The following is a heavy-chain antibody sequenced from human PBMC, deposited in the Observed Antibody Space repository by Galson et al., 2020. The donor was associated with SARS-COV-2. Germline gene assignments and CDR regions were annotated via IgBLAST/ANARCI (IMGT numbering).Heavy chain of an antibody. D-gene: IGHD3-16*01. CDR3: ARGGSSLKNWFDP. J-gene: IGHJ5*02. CDR1: GFTFSSYS. V-gene: IGHV3-21*01. CDR2: ISSSSSYI. Sequence: GGSLRLSCAASGFTFSSYSMNWVRQAPGKGLEWVSSISSSSSYIYYADSVKGRFTISRDNAKNSLYLQMNSLRAEDTAVYYCARGGSSLKNWFDPWGQGTLVTVSS.